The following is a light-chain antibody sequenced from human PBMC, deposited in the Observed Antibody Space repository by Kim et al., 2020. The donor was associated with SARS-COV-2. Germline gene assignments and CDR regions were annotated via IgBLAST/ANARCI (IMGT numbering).Light chain of an antibody. CDR2: SNN. Sequence: ELTQPPSTSGTPGQRVSISCSGSSSNIGSNAVNWYHQLPGTAPKLLIYSNNQRPSGIPERFSGSKSGTSASLAISGLQSEDEADYYCAVWDDSLNGWVFGGGTQLTVL. CDR3: AVWDDSLNGWV. J-gene: IGLJ3*02. CDR1: SSNIGSNA. V-gene: IGLV1-44*01.